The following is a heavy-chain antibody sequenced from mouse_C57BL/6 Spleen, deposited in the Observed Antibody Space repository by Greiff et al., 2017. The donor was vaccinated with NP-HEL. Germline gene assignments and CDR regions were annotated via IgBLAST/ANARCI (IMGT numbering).Heavy chain of an antibody. J-gene: IGHJ4*01. V-gene: IGHV5-6*01. CDR1: GFTFSSYG. D-gene: IGHD1-1*01. Sequence: EVQLVESGGDLVKPGGSLKLSCAASGFTFSSYGMSWVRQTPDKRLEWVATISSGGSYTYYPDSVKGRFTISRDNAKNTLYLQMSSLKSEDTAMYYCARWTSTVVVPHYYAMDYWGQGTSVTVSS. CDR2: ISSGGSYT. CDR3: ARWTSTVVVPHYYAMDY.